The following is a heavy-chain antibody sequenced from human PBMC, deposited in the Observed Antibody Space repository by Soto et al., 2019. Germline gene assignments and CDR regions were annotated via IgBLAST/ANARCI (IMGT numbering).Heavy chain of an antibody. CDR1: GVSVNSGSYY. CDR2: IYSSGRT. CDR3: AREFTNSPEAFDY. D-gene: IGHD1-1*01. Sequence: SETLSLTCFVSGVSVNSGSYYWTWIRQPPGKGLEWIGYIYSSGRTNYNPSLASRLAMSINTSRNQFSLKLSSVTAADTAVFYCAREFTNSPEAFDYWGQGALVTVSS. V-gene: IGHV4-61*01. J-gene: IGHJ4*02.